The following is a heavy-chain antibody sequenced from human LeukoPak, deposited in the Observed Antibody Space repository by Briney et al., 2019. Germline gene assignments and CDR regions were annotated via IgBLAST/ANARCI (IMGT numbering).Heavy chain of an antibody. CDR3: ARHDRRSYHAKPFDY. Sequence: SSGTLSLTCAVYGGSFSGYYWSWIRQPPGKGLEWMGEINHSGSTNYNPSLKRRVTISVDKSKNPFSLKLSSVTAADTAVYYCARHDRRSYHAKPFDYWGQGTLVTVSS. D-gene: IGHD3-16*02. J-gene: IGHJ4*02. CDR1: GGSFSGYY. CDR2: INHSGST. V-gene: IGHV4-34*01.